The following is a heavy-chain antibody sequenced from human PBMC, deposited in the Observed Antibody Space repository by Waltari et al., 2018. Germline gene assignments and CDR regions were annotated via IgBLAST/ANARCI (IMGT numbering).Heavy chain of an antibody. CDR1: AYTFTGYY. CDR2: INHNNGGT. Sequence: QVQIVQSGAEVKEPGASVKVSCKASAYTFTGYYIHWVRQAPGQGLAWMGWINHNNGGTKYSQNFQGRVTMTRDTSISTAYMELSSLTSDDTAVYYCARRKDGSSWGYDYWGQGTLVTVSS. J-gene: IGHJ4*02. D-gene: IGHD6-6*01. V-gene: IGHV1-2*02. CDR3: ARRKDGSSWGYDY.